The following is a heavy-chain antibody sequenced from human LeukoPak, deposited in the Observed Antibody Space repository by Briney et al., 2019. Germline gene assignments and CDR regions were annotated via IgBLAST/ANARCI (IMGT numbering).Heavy chain of an antibody. CDR2: IYYSGST. CDR1: GGSISSSSYY. Sequence: SETLSLTCTVSGGSISSSSYYWGWIRPPPGKGLEWIGSIYYSGSTYYNPSLKSRVTISVDTSKNQFSLKLSSVTAADTAVYYCARGYSSGSVDYWGQGTLVTVSS. CDR3: ARGYSSGSVDY. J-gene: IGHJ4*02. D-gene: IGHD6-19*01. V-gene: IGHV4-39*01.